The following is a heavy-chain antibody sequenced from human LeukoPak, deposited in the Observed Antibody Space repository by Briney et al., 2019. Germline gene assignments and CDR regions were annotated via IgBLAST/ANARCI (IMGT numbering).Heavy chain of an antibody. Sequence: PGGSLRLSCAASGFTVSSNYMSWVRQAPGKGLEWVSLIYSGGSTEYADSVKGRFTISRENSRNTLYLQMNSLGAEDTGVYYCARVPYGGNFIDYWGQGTLVTVSS. D-gene: IGHD4-17*01. CDR3: ARVPYGGNFIDY. CDR1: GFTVSSNY. CDR2: IYSGGST. J-gene: IGHJ4*02. V-gene: IGHV3-66*01.